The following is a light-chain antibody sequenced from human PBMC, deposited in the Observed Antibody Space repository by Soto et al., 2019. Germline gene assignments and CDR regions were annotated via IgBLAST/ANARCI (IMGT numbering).Light chain of an antibody. CDR3: QQYSSSPLT. V-gene: IGKV3-20*01. CDR2: GAS. Sequence: ENVLTQSPGTLSLSPWERATLSCRASQGVNRYYLAWYHQRPGQAPRLLIYGASRRATGIPDRFSGSGSGAGFTLTISRLEPEDFGVYYCQQYSSSPLTFGGGTKVDIK. J-gene: IGKJ4*01. CDR1: QGVNRYY.